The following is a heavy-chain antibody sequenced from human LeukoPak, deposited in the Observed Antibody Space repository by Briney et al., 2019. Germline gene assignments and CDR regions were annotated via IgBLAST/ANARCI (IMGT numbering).Heavy chain of an antibody. V-gene: IGHV1-2*02. D-gene: IGHD2-15*01. J-gene: IGHJ3*02. Sequence: ASVKVSCKASGYTSTGYYMHWVRQAPGQGLEWMGWINPNSGGTNYAQKFQGRVTMTRDTSISTAYMELSRLRSDDTAVYYCARPKGRADDAFDIWGQGTMVTVSS. CDR3: ARPKGRADDAFDI. CDR2: INPNSGGT. CDR1: GYTSTGYY.